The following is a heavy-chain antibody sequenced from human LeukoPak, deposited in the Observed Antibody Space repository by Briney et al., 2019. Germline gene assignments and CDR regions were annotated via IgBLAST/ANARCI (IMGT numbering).Heavy chain of an antibody. CDR1: GGSISSYY. J-gene: IGHJ3*02. D-gene: IGHD3-22*01. V-gene: IGHV4-4*07. Sequence: SETLSLTCTVSGGSISSYYWSWIQQPAGKGLEWIGRIYTSGSTNYNPSLKSRVTMSVDTSKNQFSLKLSSVTAADTAVYYCARDYGNYYDSSGNDAFDIWGQGTMVTVSS. CDR3: ARDYGNYYDSSGNDAFDI. CDR2: IYTSGST.